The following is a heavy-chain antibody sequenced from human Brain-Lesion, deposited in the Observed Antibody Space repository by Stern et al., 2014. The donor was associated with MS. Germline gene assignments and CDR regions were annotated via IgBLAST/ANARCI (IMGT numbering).Heavy chain of an antibody. CDR2: IFNSGST. Sequence: QVQLQESGPGLVKPSQTLSLSCTVSGGSISSGGYYWSWIRQPAGKGLEWIGRIFNSGSTSYNPSPKSRVTISIDPSKNQFSRRLNPMTAADTAVYYCARGRVVPGFQYYATDVWGQGTTVIVSS. J-gene: IGHJ6*02. CDR3: ARGRVVPGFQYYATDV. CDR1: GGSISSGGYY. D-gene: IGHD2-2*01. V-gene: IGHV4-61*02.